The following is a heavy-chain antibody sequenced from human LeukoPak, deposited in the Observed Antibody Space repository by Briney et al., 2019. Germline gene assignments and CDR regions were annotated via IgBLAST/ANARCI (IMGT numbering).Heavy chain of an antibody. CDR1: GGSISGYY. V-gene: IGHV4-34*01. CDR3: ARYNYYDSSGSDPEGFDY. CDR2: INHSGST. Sequence: PSETLSLTCTVSGGSISGYYWSWIRQPPGKGLEWIGEINHSGSTNYNPSLKSRVTISVDTSKNQFSLKLSSVTAADTAVYYCARYNYYDSSGSDPEGFDYWGQGTLVTVSS. J-gene: IGHJ4*02. D-gene: IGHD3-22*01.